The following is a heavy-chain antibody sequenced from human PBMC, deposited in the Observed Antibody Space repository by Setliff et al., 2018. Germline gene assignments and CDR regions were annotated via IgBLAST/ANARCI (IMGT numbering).Heavy chain of an antibody. CDR2: INHSGST. Sequence: SETLTLTCAVHGGSFSGYYWSWIRQPPGKGLEWIGEINHSGSTNYNPSLKSRVTISVDTSKNQFSLKLSSVTAADTAVYYCARKRFYYYYYYMDVWGKGTTVTVSS. V-gene: IGHV4-34*01. J-gene: IGHJ6*03. CDR3: ARKRFYYYYYYMDV. CDR1: GGSFSGYY.